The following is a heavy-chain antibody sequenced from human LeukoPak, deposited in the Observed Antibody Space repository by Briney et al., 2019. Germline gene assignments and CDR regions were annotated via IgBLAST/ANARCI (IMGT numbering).Heavy chain of an antibody. CDR3: AKFFRYRIAASDYFDY. J-gene: IGHJ4*02. CDR1: GFTFSSYA. CDR2: ISGSGGST. D-gene: IGHD6-6*01. Sequence: AGGSLRLSCAASGFTFSSYAMSWVRQAPGKGLEWVPAISGSGGSTYYADSVKGRFTISRDNSKNTLYLQMNSLRAEDTAVYYCAKFFRYRIAASDYFDYWGQGTLVTVSS. V-gene: IGHV3-23*01.